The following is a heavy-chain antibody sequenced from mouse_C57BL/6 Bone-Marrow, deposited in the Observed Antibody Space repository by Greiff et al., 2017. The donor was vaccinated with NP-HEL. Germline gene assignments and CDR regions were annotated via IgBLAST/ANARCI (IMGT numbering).Heavy chain of an antibody. J-gene: IGHJ1*03. CDR2: ILPGSGST. D-gene: IGHD1-1*01. V-gene: IGHV1-9*01. CDR1: GYTFTGYW. CDR3: ARKEGYYGTSYFDV. Sequence: VKLVESGAELMKPGASVKLSCKATGYTFTGYWIEWVKQRPGHGLEWIGEILPGSGSTNYNEKFKGKATFTADISSNTAYMQLSSLTTEDSAIYYCARKEGYYGTSYFDVWGTGTTVTVSS.